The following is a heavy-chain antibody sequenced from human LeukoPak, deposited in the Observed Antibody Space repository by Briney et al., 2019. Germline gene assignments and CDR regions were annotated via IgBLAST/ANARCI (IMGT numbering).Heavy chain of an antibody. V-gene: IGHV4-61*02. D-gene: IGHD3-22*01. CDR3: ARARYYYDSSGYYYFDY. CDR1: GGSISSDTCY. J-gene: IGHJ4*02. Sequence: IPSETLSLTCTVSGGSISSDTCYWSWIRQPAGKGLEWIGRIYTSGSTNYNPSLKSRVTMSVDTSKNQFSLKLSSVTAADTAVYYCARARYYYDSSGYYYFDYWGQGTLVTVSS. CDR2: IYTSGST.